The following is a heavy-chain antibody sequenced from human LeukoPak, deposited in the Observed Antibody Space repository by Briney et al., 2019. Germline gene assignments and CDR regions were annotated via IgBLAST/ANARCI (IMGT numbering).Heavy chain of an antibody. CDR2: IYTSGST. CDR1: GGSISSYY. J-gene: IGHJ4*02. CDR3: ARSRPYYYDSSGYFDY. D-gene: IGHD3-22*01. V-gene: IGHV4-4*07. Sequence: KPSETLSLTCTVSGGSISSYYWSWIRQPAGKGLEWIGRIYTSGSTNYNPSLKSRVTISVDTSKNQFSLKLSSVTAADTAVYYCARSRPYYYDSSGYFDYWGQGTLVTVSS.